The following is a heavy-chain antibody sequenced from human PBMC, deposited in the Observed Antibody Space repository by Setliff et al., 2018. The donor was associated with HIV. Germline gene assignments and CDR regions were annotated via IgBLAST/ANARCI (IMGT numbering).Heavy chain of an antibody. J-gene: IGHJ4*02. V-gene: IGHV3-21*01. Sequence: GGSLRLSCAASGFNLSPYTLTWVRQVPGKGLEWVSSISAISIHVYYADSLKGRFFVSRDDAKNSLFLQMNSLKAEDTAVYFCARVRARYSSGWSFDYWGKGTPVTVSS. CDR1: GFNLSPYT. CDR3: ARVRARYSSGWSFDY. CDR2: ISAISIHV. D-gene: IGHD6-25*01.